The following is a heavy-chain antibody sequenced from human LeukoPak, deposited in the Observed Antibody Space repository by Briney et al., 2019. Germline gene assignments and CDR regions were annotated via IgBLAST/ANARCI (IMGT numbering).Heavy chain of an antibody. Sequence: ASVKVSCKASGYTFTNYGITWVRQAPGQGLEWMGWISAYNGNTNYAQKFQGRVTITTDESTSTAYMELSSLRSEDTAVYYCARDLAYYDSSGPGYWGQGTLVTVSS. CDR1: GYTFTNYG. CDR2: ISAYNGNT. CDR3: ARDLAYYDSSGPGY. J-gene: IGHJ4*02. D-gene: IGHD3-22*01. V-gene: IGHV1-18*01.